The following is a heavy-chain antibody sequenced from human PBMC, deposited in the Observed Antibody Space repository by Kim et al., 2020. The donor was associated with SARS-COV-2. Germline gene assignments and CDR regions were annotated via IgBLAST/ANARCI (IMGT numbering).Heavy chain of an antibody. D-gene: IGHD3-10*01. CDR3: ARDRLLWFGELFDWFDP. J-gene: IGHJ5*02. V-gene: IGHV1-18*04. CDR2: ISAYNGNT. CDR1: GYTFTSYG. Sequence: ASVKVSCKASGYTFTSYGISWVRQAPGQGLEWMGWISAYNGNTNYAQKLQGRVTMTTDTSTSTAYMELRSLRSDDTAVYYCARDRLLWFGELFDWFDPWGQGTLVTVSS.